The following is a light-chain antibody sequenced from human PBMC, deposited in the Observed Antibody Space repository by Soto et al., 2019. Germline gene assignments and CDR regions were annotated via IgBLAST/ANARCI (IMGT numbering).Light chain of an antibody. CDR1: QSVFYISNNKNY. J-gene: IGKJ1*01. Sequence: DIVMTQSPDSLAVSLGERATIKCKSSQSVFYISNNKNYLAWYQQKPGQPPKLLIYRASARESGVPDRFSGSGSGTDFTLTISSLQAEDVAAYYCQQYYSTPWTFDQGTKVEIK. CDR2: RAS. CDR3: QQYYSTPWT. V-gene: IGKV4-1*01.